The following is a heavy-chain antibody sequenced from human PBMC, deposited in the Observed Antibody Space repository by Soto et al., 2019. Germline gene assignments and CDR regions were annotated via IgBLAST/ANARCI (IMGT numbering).Heavy chain of an antibody. D-gene: IGHD6-19*01. CDR1: GGSISSYY. V-gene: IGHV4-59*01. CDR3: ARDSGSSGWYLFGSNYYYGMDV. CDR2: IYYSGST. J-gene: IGHJ6*02. Sequence: SETLSLTCTVSGGSISSYYWSWIRQPPGKGLEWIGYIYYSGSTNYNPSLKSRVTISVDTSKNQFSLKLSSVTAADTAVYYCARDSGSSGWYLFGSNYYYGMDVWGQGTTVTVSS.